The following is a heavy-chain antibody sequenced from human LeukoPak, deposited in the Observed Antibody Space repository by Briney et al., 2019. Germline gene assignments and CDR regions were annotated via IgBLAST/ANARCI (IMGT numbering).Heavy chain of an antibody. CDR3: ARENRGIITRPIDY. Sequence: PGGTLRLSCAASGFTFSNYGISWVRQAPGKGLEWLSGISGSGKNTYYADSVKGRFTISRDNAKNSLYLQMNSLRAEDTAVYLCARENRGIITRPIDYWGQGTLVTVSS. V-gene: IGHV3-23*01. CDR1: GFTFSNYG. CDR2: ISGSGKNT. J-gene: IGHJ4*02. D-gene: IGHD3-10*01.